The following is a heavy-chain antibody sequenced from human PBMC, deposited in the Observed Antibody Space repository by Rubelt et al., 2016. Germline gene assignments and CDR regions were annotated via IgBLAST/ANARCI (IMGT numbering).Heavy chain of an antibody. Sequence: QVQLQESGPGLVKPSETLSLTCTVSGGSISDYYWNWIRQAPGQGLELIGYIYYSGSTNYNPSLKSRITMSMETSKNQFSLKLSSVTAADTAVYYCARDSRLSYTWYFDLWGRGTLVTVSS. CDR3: ARDSRLSYTWYFDL. J-gene: IGHJ2*01. CDR1: GGSISDYY. CDR2: IYYSGST. V-gene: IGHV4-59*01. D-gene: IGHD3-10*01.